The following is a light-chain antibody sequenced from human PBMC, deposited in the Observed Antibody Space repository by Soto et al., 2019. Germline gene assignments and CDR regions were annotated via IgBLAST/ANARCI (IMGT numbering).Light chain of an antibody. Sequence: ELVWTQSPGTLSLSPGERATLSCRASQNVSSSYLAGYQQKPGQAPKLLIYVASSRATGIPDRFSGSGFGAYSALTSSRVQAEDVAVYYYQQYGSSRCTFGQGTKVEIK. CDR1: QNVSSSY. J-gene: IGKJ1*01. V-gene: IGKV3-20*01. CDR3: QQYGSSRCT. CDR2: VAS.